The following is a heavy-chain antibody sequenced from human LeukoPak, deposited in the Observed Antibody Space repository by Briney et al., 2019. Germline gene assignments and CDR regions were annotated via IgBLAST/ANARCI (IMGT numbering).Heavy chain of an antibody. CDR3: ARGDSGSYLGPNWFDP. V-gene: IGHV4-4*07. CDR1: GGSISSYY. D-gene: IGHD1-26*01. J-gene: IGHJ5*02. Sequence: KPSETLSLTCTVSGGSISSYYWSWIRQPAGKGLEWIGRIYTSGSTNYNPSLKSRVTISVDTSKNQFSLKLSSVTAADTAVYYCARGDSGSYLGPNWFDPWGQGTLVTVSS. CDR2: IYTSGST.